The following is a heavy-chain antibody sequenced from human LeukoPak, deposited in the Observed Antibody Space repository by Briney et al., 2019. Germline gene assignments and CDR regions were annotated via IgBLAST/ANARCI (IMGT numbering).Heavy chain of an antibody. CDR3: AKDQLYCSGGSCYSGHDY. Sequence: GGSLRLSCAASGFTFKSYDMHWVRQAAGEGPEWVSAINTAGDTYYQGSVKGRFTISRENAKNSLYLQMNSLRAEDTAVYYCAKDQLYCSGGSCYSGHDYWGQGTLVTVSS. D-gene: IGHD2-15*01. CDR2: INTAGDT. J-gene: IGHJ4*02. V-gene: IGHV3-13*01. CDR1: GFTFKSYD.